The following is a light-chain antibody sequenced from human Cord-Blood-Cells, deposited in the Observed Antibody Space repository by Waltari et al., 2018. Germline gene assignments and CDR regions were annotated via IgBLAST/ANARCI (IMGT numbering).Light chain of an antibody. CDR2: GAS. Sequence: EIVLTQSPGPLSLSPGERATLSCRASQSVSSSYLAWYQQNPGQAPRLLIYGASSRATGIPDRFSGSRSGTDFTLTISRLEPEDFAVYYCQQYGSSPRTFGQGTKLAIK. CDR3: QQYGSSPRT. J-gene: IGKJ2*01. V-gene: IGKV3-20*01. CDR1: QSVSSSY.